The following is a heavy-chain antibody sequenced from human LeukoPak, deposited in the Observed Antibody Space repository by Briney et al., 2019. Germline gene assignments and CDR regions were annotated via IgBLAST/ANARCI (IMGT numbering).Heavy chain of an antibody. CDR2: IWYDGSNK. D-gene: IGHD2/OR15-2a*01. CDR1: GFTFSSYG. V-gene: IGHV3-33*01. Sequence: AGGSLRLSCAASGFTFSSYGMHWVRQAPGKGLEWVAVIWYDGSNKYYADSVKGRFTISRDNSKNTLYLQMNSLRAEDTAVYYCAREGPGSMAMDYWGQGTLVTVSS. J-gene: IGHJ4*02. CDR3: AREGPGSMAMDY.